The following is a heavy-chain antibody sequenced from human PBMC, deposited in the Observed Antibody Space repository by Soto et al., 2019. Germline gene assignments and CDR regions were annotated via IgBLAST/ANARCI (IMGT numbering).Heavy chain of an antibody. V-gene: IGHV3-74*01. D-gene: IGHD5-18*01. CDR3: AREVSHGYVLRGMDV. Sequence: EVQLVESGGGLVQPGGSVRLSCAASKFTITSYWMHLVRQAPGKGLVWVSRITSDGSSISYADAVKGRFTTSRDNAKNTLYLQMNSLRVEDTAVYYCAREVSHGYVLRGMDVWGQGTTVTVFS. J-gene: IGHJ6*02. CDR2: ITSDGSSI. CDR1: KFTITSYW.